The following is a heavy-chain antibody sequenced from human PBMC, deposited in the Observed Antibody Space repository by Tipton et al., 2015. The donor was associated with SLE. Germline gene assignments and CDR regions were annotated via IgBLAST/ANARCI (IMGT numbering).Heavy chain of an antibody. J-gene: IGHJ4*02. V-gene: IGHV4-59*11. CDR2: IYYSGST. CDR3: ARVVGDDFWRGWGFDC. Sequence: TLSLTCTVSGGSISSHYWSWIRQPPGKGLEWSGDIYYSGSTNYNPSLKSRVTISVDTSKNQFSLKLSSVTAADTAVYYCARVVGDDFWRGWGFDCCGQGTLLTASS. CDR1: GGSISSHY. D-gene: IGHD3-3*01.